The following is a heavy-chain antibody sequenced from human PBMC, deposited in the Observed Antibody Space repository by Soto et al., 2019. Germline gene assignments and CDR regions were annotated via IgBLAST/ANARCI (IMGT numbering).Heavy chain of an antibody. CDR3: ARDRYPLDY. CDR1: GFTFRSYS. D-gene: IGHD1-20*01. CDR2: ISSTSSPI. Sequence: GGSLRLSCADSGFTFRSYSMNWVRQAPGKGLEWVSSISSTSSPIYYADSVEGRFTISRDNSKNTLYLQMNSLRAEDTAVYYCARDRYPLDYWGQGTLVTVSS. J-gene: IGHJ4*02. V-gene: IGHV3-21*01.